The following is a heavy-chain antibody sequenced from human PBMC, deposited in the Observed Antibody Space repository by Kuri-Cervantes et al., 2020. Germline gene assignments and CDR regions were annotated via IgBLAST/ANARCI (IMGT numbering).Heavy chain of an antibody. CDR3: ARENGQSDPGSRIWFGELLGTDANAFDI. D-gene: IGHD3-10*01. J-gene: IGHJ3*02. CDR2: ISSSSSYI. CDR1: GFTFSSYN. Sequence: GGSLRFSCAASGFTFSSYNMNWVRQAPGKGLEWVSSISSSSSYIYYADSVKGRFTISRDNAKNSLYLQMNSLRAEDTAVYYCARENGQSDPGSRIWFGELLGTDANAFDIWGQGQWSPSPQ. V-gene: IGHV3-21*03.